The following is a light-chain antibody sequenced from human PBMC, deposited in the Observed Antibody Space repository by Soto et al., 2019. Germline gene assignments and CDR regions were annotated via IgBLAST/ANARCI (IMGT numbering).Light chain of an antibody. Sequence: DIVLTQSPGTLSLSPGERVTLSCRASQSINNYLAWYQQKPGQAPRLLIYDASNMATGIPSRFSGRGSGTDFTLRISGLEPEDFATYYCQQRAGWPYTFGQGTRLAIK. CDR2: DAS. CDR1: QSINNY. CDR3: QQRAGWPYT. V-gene: IGKV3-11*01. J-gene: IGKJ2*01.